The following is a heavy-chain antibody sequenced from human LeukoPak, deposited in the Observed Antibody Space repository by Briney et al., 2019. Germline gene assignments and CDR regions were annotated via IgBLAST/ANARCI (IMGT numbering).Heavy chain of an antibody. V-gene: IGHV3-15*01. Sequence: GGSLRLSCAASGFTFSNAWMSWVRQAPGKGLEWVGRIKSKTDGGTTDYAAPVKGRFTISRDDSKNTLYLQMNSLKTEDTAVYYCTTGFGGSSGWYPFDYWGQGTLVTVSS. CDR3: TTGFGGSSGWYPFDY. D-gene: IGHD6-19*01. J-gene: IGHJ4*02. CDR1: GFTFSNAW. CDR2: IKSKTDGGTT.